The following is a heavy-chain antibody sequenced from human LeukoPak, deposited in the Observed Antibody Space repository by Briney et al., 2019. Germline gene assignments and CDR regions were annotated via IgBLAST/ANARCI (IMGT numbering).Heavy chain of an antibody. D-gene: IGHD2-15*01. CDR3: AREKVVVAAITYYYYMDV. Sequence: PSETLSLTCTVSGGSISSYYWSWIRQPPGKGLEWIGYIYYSGNTNYNPALKSRVTISLDTSKNQFSLKLSSVTAADTAVYYCAREKVVVAAITYYYYMDVWGKGTTVTVSS. V-gene: IGHV4-59*12. CDR1: GGSISSYY. J-gene: IGHJ6*03. CDR2: IYYSGNT.